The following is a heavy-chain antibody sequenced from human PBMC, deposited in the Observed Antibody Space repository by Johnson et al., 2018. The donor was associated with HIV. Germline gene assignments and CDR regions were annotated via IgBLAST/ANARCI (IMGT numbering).Heavy chain of an antibody. CDR3: ARGRRPWELHGFNAFDT. CDR2: ISYDGSNK. D-gene: IGHD1-26*01. J-gene: IGHJ3*02. CDR1: GFTFSSYA. V-gene: IGHV3-30*04. Sequence: QVLLVESGGGVVQPGRSLRLSCAASGFTFSSYAMHWVRQAPGKGLEWVAVISYDGSNKYYADSVKGRLTISRDNSKNTMYLQMNSLRVEDTAVYHCARGRRPWELHGFNAFDTWGQGTMVIVSS.